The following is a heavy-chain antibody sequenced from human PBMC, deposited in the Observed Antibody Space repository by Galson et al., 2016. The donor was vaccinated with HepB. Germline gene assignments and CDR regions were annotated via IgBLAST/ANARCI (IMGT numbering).Heavy chain of an antibody. V-gene: IGHV4-31*03. CDR1: GGSISSGGYY. Sequence: TLSLTCTVSGGSISSGGYYWSWIRQHPGKGLEWIGYIYYSGSTSYKPSLKSRVIISVDTSKNQLSLKLNSVTAADTAVYYCARPILSRRYAFDIWGQGTMVIVSS. D-gene: IGHD2-15*01. CDR3: ARPILSRRYAFDI. J-gene: IGHJ3*02. CDR2: IYYSGST.